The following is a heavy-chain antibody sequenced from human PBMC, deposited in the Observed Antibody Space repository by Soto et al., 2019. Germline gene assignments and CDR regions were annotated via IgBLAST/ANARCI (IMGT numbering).Heavy chain of an antibody. CDR3: AKSRDYYGSGSYMAKYYYYYMDV. D-gene: IGHD3-10*01. V-gene: IGHV4-59*01. Sequence: PSETLSLTCTVSGGSISSYYWSWIRQPPGKGLEWIGYIYYSGSTNYNPSLKSRVTISVDTSKNQFSLKLSSVTAADTAVYYCAKSRDYYGSGSYMAKYYYYYMDVWGKGTTVTVSS. CDR2: IYYSGST. CDR1: GGSISSYY. J-gene: IGHJ6*03.